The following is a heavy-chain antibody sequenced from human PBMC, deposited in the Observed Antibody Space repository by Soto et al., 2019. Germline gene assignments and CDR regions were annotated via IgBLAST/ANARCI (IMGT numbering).Heavy chain of an antibody. CDR3: ARGYSYYDY. V-gene: IGHV3-11*01. CDR2: ISGGDTI. Sequence: QVQLVESGGGLVTPGGSLRLSCAASGFTFSDYYMNWIRQAPGKGLEWVSYISGGDTIYYADSVKGRFTISRDNAKNSLYLQMNSLRADDTAVYYCARGYSYYDYWGQGTLVTVSS. CDR1: GFTFSDYY. J-gene: IGHJ4*02. D-gene: IGHD5-18*01.